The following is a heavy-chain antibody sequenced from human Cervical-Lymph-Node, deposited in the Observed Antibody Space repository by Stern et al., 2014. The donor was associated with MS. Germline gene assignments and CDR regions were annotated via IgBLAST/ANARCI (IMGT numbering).Heavy chain of an antibody. D-gene: IGHD3-10*01. CDR1: GYNFASYW. J-gene: IGHJ4*02. CDR2: IYPDDSDA. Sequence: VQLVESGAEVKKPGASLKISCKGSGYNFASYWIGWVRQVPGKGLEWMGVIYPDDSDARYTPSCQGQVTMSADKSIGTAYLQWSSLKASDTAFYFCARKGTYGLDYWGQGALVTVSS. CDR3: ARKGTYGLDY. V-gene: IGHV5-51*01.